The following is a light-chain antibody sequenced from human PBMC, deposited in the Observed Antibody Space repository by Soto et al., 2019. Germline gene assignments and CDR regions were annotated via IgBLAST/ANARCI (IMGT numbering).Light chain of an antibody. V-gene: IGLV2-11*01. CDR2: DVT. Sequence: QSVLTQPRSVSGSPGQSVTISCTGTSSDVGDYKYVSWYQQHPGKAPKLMIYDVTKRPSGVPDRFSGSKSGRTASLTISGLQAADEADYYCCSYTGSLYVFGTGTKVTVL. CDR1: SSDVGDYKY. J-gene: IGLJ1*01. CDR3: CSYTGSLYV.